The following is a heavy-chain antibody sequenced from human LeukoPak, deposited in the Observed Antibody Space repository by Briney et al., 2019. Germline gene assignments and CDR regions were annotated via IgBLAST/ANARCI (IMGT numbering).Heavy chain of an antibody. D-gene: IGHD6-19*01. Sequence: TGGSLRLSCAASGFTFSSCGMHWVRQAPGKGLEWVAVISYDGSNKYYADSVKGRFTISRDNSKNMLYLQMNSLTEDTAVFYCARPYNSGWYGDFDYWGQGTLVTVSS. CDR3: ARPYNSGWYGDFDY. CDR1: GFTFSSCG. J-gene: IGHJ4*02. CDR2: ISYDGSNK. V-gene: IGHV3-30*03.